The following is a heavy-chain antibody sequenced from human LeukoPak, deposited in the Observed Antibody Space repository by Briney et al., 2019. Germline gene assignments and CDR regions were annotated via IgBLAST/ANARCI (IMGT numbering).Heavy chain of an antibody. CDR3: AREVSEPATYYDILTGYYKGAWFDP. CDR1: GYTFTSYG. D-gene: IGHD3-9*01. J-gene: IGHJ5*02. Sequence: ASVKVSCKASGYTFTSYGISWVRQAPGQGLEWMGWISAYNGNTNYAQKLQGRVTMTTDTSTSTAYMELRSLRSDDTAVYYCAREVSEPATYYDILTGYYKGAWFDPWGQGTLVTVSS. V-gene: IGHV1-18*01. CDR2: ISAYNGNT.